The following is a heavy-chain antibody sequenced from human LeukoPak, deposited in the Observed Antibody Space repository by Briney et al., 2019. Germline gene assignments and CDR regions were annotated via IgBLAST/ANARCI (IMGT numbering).Heavy chain of an antibody. CDR1: GFTFSTYA. V-gene: IGHV3-23*01. CDR3: AKGSRTYNYGDYLYGMDV. J-gene: IGHJ6*02. D-gene: IGHD4-17*01. CDR2: ISGSGGNI. Sequence: PGGSLRLSCAASGFTFSTYAMSWVRQAPGKGLEWVSVISGSGGNIYYADSVKGRFTISRDNSKNTVYLQMNSLRAEDTAVYYCAKGSRTYNYGDYLYGMDVWGQGTTVTVSS.